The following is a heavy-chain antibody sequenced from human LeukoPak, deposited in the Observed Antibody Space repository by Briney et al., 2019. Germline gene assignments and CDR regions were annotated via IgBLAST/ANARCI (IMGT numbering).Heavy chain of an antibody. J-gene: IGHJ4*02. CDR2: VVVGSVNT. V-gene: IGHV1-58*02. D-gene: IGHD3-22*01. CDR3: AADLNYYDGSGSGDY. Sequence: SAVKLSCNPSEFGFTSSAMKCLRQARGQPLEWIGWVVVGSVNTNYAQKFQERVTITRVMSTSTAYMELCSLRSEDTAVYYCAADLNYYDGSGSGDYWGQGTLVTVSS. CDR1: EFGFTSSA.